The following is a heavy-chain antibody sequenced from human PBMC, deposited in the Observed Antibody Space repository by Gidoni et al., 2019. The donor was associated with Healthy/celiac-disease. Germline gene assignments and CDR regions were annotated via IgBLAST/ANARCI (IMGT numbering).Heavy chain of an antibody. CDR2: IIPIFGTA. D-gene: IGHD4-4*01. CDR1: GGPFSRYA. CDR3: AREGPLYSNRLYGMDV. J-gene: IGHJ6*02. V-gene: IGHV1-69*06. Sequence: QVQLVQSGAEVKKPGSSVKVSCKASGGPFSRYAISWVRQAPGQGLEWMGGIIPIFGTANYAQKFQGRVTITADKSTSTAYMELSSLRSEDTAVYYCAREGPLYSNRLYGMDVWGQGTTVTVSS.